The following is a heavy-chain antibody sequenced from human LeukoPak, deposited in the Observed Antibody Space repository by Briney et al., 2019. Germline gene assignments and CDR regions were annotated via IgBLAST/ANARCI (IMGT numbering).Heavy chain of an antibody. D-gene: IGHD2-2*01. CDR1: GFTVSSNY. Sequence: GGSLRLSCAASGFTVSSNYMSWVRQAPGKGLEWVANIRQDGSDKYYVDSVKGRFTISRDNAKNSLYLQMNSLRAEGTAVYYCARDGGSAMPFDYWGQGTLVTVSS. V-gene: IGHV3-7*01. CDR2: IRQDGSDK. CDR3: ARDGGSAMPFDY. J-gene: IGHJ4*02.